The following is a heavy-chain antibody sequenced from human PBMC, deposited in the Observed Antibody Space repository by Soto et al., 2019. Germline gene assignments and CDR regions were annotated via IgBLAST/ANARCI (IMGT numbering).Heavy chain of an antibody. CDR2: ISYDGKIK. CDR3: ARDRALLHTTSRGNFAR. Sequence: GGSLRLSCAASGFTFSNYGMHWVRQAPGKGLEWVASISYDGKIKYYTDSVTGRFTISRDNSQNTLYLQMNSLRAEDTAVFFCARDRALLHTTSRGNFARWGQGILVTVSS. V-gene: IGHV3-30*03. CDR1: GFTFSNYG. J-gene: IGHJ4*02. D-gene: IGHD2-2*01.